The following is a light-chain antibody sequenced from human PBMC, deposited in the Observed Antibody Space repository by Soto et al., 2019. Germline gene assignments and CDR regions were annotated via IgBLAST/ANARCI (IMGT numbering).Light chain of an antibody. CDR1: QSVSSN. CDR3: QQYNNWPYT. CDR2: GAS. V-gene: IGKV3-15*01. J-gene: IGKJ2*01. Sequence: EIVITQSPATLSVSPGERPTLSCRASQSVSSNSAWYQQKPGQAPRLLIYGASTRATGIPARFSGSGSGTEFTLTISSLQSEDFAVYYCQQYNNWPYTFGQGTKLAIK.